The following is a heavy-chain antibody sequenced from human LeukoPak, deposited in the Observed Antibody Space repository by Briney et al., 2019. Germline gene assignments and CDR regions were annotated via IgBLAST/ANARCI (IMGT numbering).Heavy chain of an antibody. CDR2: LDPEDDKT. J-gene: IGHJ4*02. CDR3: ATAPRDNSGYYYYYFDY. Sequence: ASVKVSCKVSRYSLTDLSMHWVRQAPGKGLEWMGGLDPEDDKTIYAQKFKGRVTMTEDTSTDTAYMELSSLRSEDTAVYYCATAPRDNSGYYYYYFDYWGQGTLVSVSS. V-gene: IGHV1-24*01. CDR1: RYSLTDLS. D-gene: IGHD3-22*01.